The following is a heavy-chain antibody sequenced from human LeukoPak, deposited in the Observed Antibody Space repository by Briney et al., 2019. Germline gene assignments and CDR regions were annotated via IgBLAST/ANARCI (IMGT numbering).Heavy chain of an antibody. Sequence: PGGSLRLSCAASGFTFSSYAMSWVRQAPGKGLEWVSVIYSGGSTYYADSVKGRFTISRDNSKNTLYLQMNSLRAEDTAVYYCARDFSGTYYFDYWGQGTLVTVSS. J-gene: IGHJ4*02. D-gene: IGHD1-26*01. V-gene: IGHV3-53*01. CDR2: IYSGGST. CDR3: ARDFSGTYYFDY. CDR1: GFTFSSYA.